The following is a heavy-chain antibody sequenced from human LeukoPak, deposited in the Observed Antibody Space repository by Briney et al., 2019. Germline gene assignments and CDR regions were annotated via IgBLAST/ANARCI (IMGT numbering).Heavy chain of an antibody. J-gene: IGHJ4*02. V-gene: IGHV3-30-3*01. CDR1: GFTFSSYA. CDR3: ASDRGGYCTNGVCAGFDY. D-gene: IGHD2-8*01. CDR2: ISFDAISQ. Sequence: GGSLRLSCAASGFTFSSYAMHWVRQAPGKGLEWVGVISFDAISQYYADSVKGRFTISRDNSKNTLYLQMNSLRAEDTAVYYCASDRGGYCTNGVCAGFDYWGQGTLVTVSS.